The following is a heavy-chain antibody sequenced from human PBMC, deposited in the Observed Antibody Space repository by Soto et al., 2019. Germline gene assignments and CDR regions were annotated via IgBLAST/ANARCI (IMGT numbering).Heavy chain of an antibody. D-gene: IGHD6-19*01. CDR1: GDAMSRYP. CDR2: IIPILGIA. J-gene: IGHJ3*02. Sequence: GASVEATCKASGDAMSRYPVSCVRQTPGQGLEWMGRIIPILGIANYAQKFQGRVTMTEDTSTDTAYMELSSLRSEDTAVYYCATGSSGWSVGAFEIWGQGTMVTVS. CDR3: ATGSSGWSVGAFEI. V-gene: IGHV1-69*04.